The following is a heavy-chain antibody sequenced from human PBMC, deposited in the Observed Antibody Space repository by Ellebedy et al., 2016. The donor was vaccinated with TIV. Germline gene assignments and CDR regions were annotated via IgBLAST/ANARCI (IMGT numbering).Heavy chain of an antibody. CDR1: GYTFTSYA. Sequence: AASVKVSCKASGYTFTSYALNWVRQAPGQGLEWMGWINTNTGNPTYARAFTGRFVFSLDTSVTTAFLQISSLKAEDTAVYYCARNHYDFLTAYAHPPNYWGQGTLVTVSS. CDR2: INTNTGNP. CDR3: ARNHYDFLTAYAHPPNY. D-gene: IGHD3-9*01. J-gene: IGHJ4*02. V-gene: IGHV7-4-1*02.